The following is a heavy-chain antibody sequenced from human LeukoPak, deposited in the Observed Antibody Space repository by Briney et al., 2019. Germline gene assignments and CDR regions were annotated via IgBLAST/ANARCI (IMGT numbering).Heavy chain of an antibody. CDR3: ARQLGYYYDSSGYPKSQAAFDY. V-gene: IGHV4-30-2*01. Sequence: PSQTLSLTCTVSGGSISSGGYYWSWIRQPPGKGLEWIGYIYHSGSTYYNPSLKSRVTISVDRSKNQFSLKLSSVTAADTAVYYCARQLGYYYDSSGYPKSQAAFDYWGQGTLVTVSS. CDR2: IYHSGST. CDR1: GGSISSGGYY. D-gene: IGHD3-22*01. J-gene: IGHJ4*02.